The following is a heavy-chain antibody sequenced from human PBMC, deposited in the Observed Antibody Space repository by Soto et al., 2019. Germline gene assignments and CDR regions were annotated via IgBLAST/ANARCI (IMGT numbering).Heavy chain of an antibody. Sequence: SETLSLTCAVYGWSFSGYYWSWIRQPPGKGLEWIGEINHSGSTNYNPSLKSRVTISVDTSKNQFSLKLSSVTAADTAVYYCARGGLVGATKDISYYGMDVWGQGTTVTVSS. CDR2: INHSGST. J-gene: IGHJ6*02. CDR1: GWSFSGYY. V-gene: IGHV4-34*01. CDR3: ARGGLVGATKDISYYGMDV. D-gene: IGHD1-26*01.